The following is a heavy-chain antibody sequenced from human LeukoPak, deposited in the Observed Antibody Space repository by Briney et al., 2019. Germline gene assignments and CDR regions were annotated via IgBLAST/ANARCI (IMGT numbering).Heavy chain of an antibody. CDR3: ARHKAYGAGTYSPYYLDY. D-gene: IGHD3-10*01. Sequence: PSETLSLTCTVSGGSISGGSYYWAWIRQPPGKGLEWIGNIYYSGSTYYNPSLKSRVTLSVDTSKNQISLRLSFVTAADTAVYYCARHKAYGAGTYSPYYLDYWGQGTPVTVSS. CDR2: IYYSGST. V-gene: IGHV4-39*01. CDR1: GGSISGGSYY. J-gene: IGHJ4*02.